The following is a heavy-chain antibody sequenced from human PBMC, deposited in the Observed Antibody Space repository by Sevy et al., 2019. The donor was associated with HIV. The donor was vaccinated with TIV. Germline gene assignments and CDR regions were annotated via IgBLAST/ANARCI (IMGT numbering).Heavy chain of an antibody. Sequence: GGSLRLSCTASGFPFRAYAMSWVRQAPGKGLEWVSPISGSADRTYYADSVKGRFTISRDNSKNTLYLQMNSLRAEDTAVYYCAKESDYYKTPCVDYWGQGSLVTVSS. CDR1: GFPFRAYA. CDR3: AKESDYYKTPCVDY. J-gene: IGHJ4*02. D-gene: IGHD3-22*01. CDR2: ISGSADRT. V-gene: IGHV3-23*01.